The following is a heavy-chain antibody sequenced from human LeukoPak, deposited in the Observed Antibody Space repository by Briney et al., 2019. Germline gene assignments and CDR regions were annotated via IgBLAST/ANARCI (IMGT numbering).Heavy chain of an antibody. J-gene: IGHJ4*02. CDR1: GYTFTGYY. D-gene: IGHD4-11*01. CDR2: INPISGDT. CDR3: ARGVDLYSNYFDY. Sequence: ASLKVSCKASGYTFTGYYMYWVRQAPGQGLEWMGSINPISGDTNYAQKFQGGVTMTRDTSISTAYMELSRLRSDDTAVYYCARGVDLYSNYFDYWGQGTPVTVSS. V-gene: IGHV1-2*02.